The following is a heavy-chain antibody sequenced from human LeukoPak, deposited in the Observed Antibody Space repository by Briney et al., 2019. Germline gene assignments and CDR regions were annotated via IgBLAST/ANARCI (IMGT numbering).Heavy chain of an antibody. CDR3: ARGFRTGDMTTFAH. CDR1: GYTFTGYY. J-gene: IGHJ4*02. V-gene: IGHV1-2*02. Sequence: ASVKVSCKASGYTFTGYYIHWVRQAPGQGLEWMGWIYSNIGGTDYAQKFQGRVTMTRDTSISTAYMEVSRVRSDDTAVYYCARGFRTGDMTTFAHWGQGTLVTVSS. D-gene: IGHD2-15*01. CDR2: IYSNIGGT.